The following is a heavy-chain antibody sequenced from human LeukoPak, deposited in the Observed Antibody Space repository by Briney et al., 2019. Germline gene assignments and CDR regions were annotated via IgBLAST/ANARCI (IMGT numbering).Heavy chain of an antibody. J-gene: IGHJ6*02. CDR2: IKEDGSEK. D-gene: IGHD3-22*01. CDR1: GFTFISYW. Sequence: GGSLRLSCAASGFTFISYWMTWVRQAPGKGLVWVGNIKEDGSEKFYVHSVKGRFTISRDNANNSVYLQMNNLRAEDTAVYYCARDRIRVQLWLGGMDVWGQGTTVTVSS. CDR3: ARDRIRVQLWLGGMDV. V-gene: IGHV3-7*01.